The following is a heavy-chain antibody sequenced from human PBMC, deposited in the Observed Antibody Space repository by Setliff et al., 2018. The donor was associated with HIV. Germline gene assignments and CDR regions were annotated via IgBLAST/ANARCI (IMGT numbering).Heavy chain of an antibody. D-gene: IGHD6-13*01. V-gene: IGHV4-59*01. CDR1: GGSISSYY. CDR2: IYYSGST. Sequence: SETLSLTCIVSGGSISSYYWSWIRQSPGKGLEWIGYIYYSGSTNYNPSLKSRVTILVDTSKNQFSLKLNSVTAADTAVYYCARATFSGSWYPFDGFDIWGQGTMGTVSS. J-gene: IGHJ3*02. CDR3: ARATFSGSWYPFDGFDI.